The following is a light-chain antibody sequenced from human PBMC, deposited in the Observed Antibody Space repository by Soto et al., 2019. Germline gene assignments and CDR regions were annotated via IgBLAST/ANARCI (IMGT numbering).Light chain of an antibody. Sequence: EIVLTQSPGTLCLSPGERATLSCRASQRITSTYLAWYQQKPGQAPRLLIYGASSRASGIPNRFSGSGSRTDFTLTSSRLEPEDFAVYYCQQYGSSPPFIIGPATKVDI. CDR2: GAS. CDR3: QQYGSSPPFI. V-gene: IGKV3-20*01. J-gene: IGKJ3*01. CDR1: QRITSTY.